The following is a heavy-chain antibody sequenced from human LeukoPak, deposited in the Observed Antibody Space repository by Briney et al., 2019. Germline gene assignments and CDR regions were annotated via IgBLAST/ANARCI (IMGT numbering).Heavy chain of an antibody. D-gene: IGHD3-10*01. Sequence: GGSLRLSCAASGFTFSSYAMHWVRQAPGKGLEWVAVISYDGSNKYYADSVKGRFTISRDNSKNTLYLQMNSLGAEDTAVYYCARDYYGSGSYLGYWGQGTLVTVSS. J-gene: IGHJ4*02. V-gene: IGHV3-30*04. CDR2: ISYDGSNK. CDR1: GFTFSSYA. CDR3: ARDYYGSGSYLGY.